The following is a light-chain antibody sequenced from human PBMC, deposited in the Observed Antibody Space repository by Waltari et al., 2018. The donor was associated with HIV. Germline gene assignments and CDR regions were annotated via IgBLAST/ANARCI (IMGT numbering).Light chain of an antibody. CDR3: MQGTHWPWT. J-gene: IGKJ1*01. Sequence: DVVMTQSPLSLPVTLGQPASISCTSSQSLVYSDGNTYLSWFQQRPGQSPRRLIYKVSTRDSGVPDRFSGSGSGTDFTLKISRVEAEDVGVYYCMQGTHWPWTFGQGTKVEIK. V-gene: IGKV2-30*01. CDR2: KVS. CDR1: QSLVYSDGNTY.